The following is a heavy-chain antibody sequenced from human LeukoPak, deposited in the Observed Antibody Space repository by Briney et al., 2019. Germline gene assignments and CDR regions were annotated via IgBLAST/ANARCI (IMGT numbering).Heavy chain of an antibody. CDR2: INGDGSIE. CDR3: ARDPIVGDTGGGDY. Sequence: GESLRLSCAASGFTFSSYWMTWVRQAPGKGLEWVSNINGDGSIENYVHSVRGRFSIFRDNAKDALYLQMNSLRVDDTAIYYCARDPIVGDTGGGDYWGQGTLVTVSS. CDR1: GFTFSSYW. D-gene: IGHD1-26*01. J-gene: IGHJ4*02. V-gene: IGHV3-7*01.